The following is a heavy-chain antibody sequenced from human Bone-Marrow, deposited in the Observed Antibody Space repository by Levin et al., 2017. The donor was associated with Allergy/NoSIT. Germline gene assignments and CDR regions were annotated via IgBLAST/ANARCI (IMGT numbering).Heavy chain of an antibody. J-gene: IGHJ6*02. V-gene: IGHV3-48*02. CDR3: ASGVVITNYFYYAMDV. CDR1: GFTFGSTN. CDR2: IGSSGSPT. Sequence: GGSLRLSCAASGFTFGSTNMNWVRQAPGKGLEWVSFIGSSGSPTYYGDSVRGRFIVSRDKDKSAVYLQMNSLRDDDTAVYFCASGVVITNYFYYAMDVWGQGTTVTVSS. D-gene: IGHD2-21*01.